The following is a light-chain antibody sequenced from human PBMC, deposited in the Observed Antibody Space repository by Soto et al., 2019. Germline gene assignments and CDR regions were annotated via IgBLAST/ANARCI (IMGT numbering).Light chain of an antibody. J-gene: IGKJ1*01. CDR3: QQYGSSGT. CDR1: QSVSNNY. V-gene: IGKV3-20*01. CDR2: GAS. Sequence: EIVLTQSPGTLSLSPGERATLSCRASQSVSNNYLAWYQQKPGQAPRLLIYGASNRATGIPDRFSGSGSVTDFTLTISRLEPEDFAVYYCQQYGSSGTFGQGTKVEIK.